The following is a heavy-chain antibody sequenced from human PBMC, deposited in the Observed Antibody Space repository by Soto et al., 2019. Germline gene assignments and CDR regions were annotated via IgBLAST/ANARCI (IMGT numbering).Heavy chain of an antibody. V-gene: IGHV3-11*01. CDR3: EREGSWVNGTEV. CDR2: ISSSGSTI. J-gene: IGHJ6*01. D-gene: IGHD6-13*01. CDR1: VFTFIDYY. Sequence: PGWSXRLSGSASVFTFIDYYSILIRQAPGKGLEWVSYISSSGSTIYYADSVKGRFTISRDNAKNSLYLQMKRLRAEDTAVYYCEREGSWVNGTEVWGQGTTV.